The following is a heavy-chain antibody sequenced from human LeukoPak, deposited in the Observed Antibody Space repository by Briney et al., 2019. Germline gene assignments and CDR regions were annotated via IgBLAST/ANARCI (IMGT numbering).Heavy chain of an antibody. V-gene: IGHV1-69*01. Sequence: ASVTLSCKCSGASFTSYAFSWVRQGPGQGHGWVGGIIPNFGTANSAQKFQGRVTITADESTSTAYMELSSLRSEDTAVYYCASTPLHYDYVWGSYRPFDYWGQGTLVTVSS. CDR2: IIPNFGTA. D-gene: IGHD3-16*02. CDR1: GASFTSYA. J-gene: IGHJ4*02. CDR3: ASTPLHYDYVWGSYRPFDY.